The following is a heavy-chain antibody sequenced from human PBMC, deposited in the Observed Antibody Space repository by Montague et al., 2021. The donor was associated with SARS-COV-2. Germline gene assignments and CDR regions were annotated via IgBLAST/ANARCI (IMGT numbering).Heavy chain of an antibody. V-gene: IGHV4-59*13. D-gene: IGHD3-22*01. Sequence: SETLSLTCTVSGGSIRSYYWSWIRQPPGKGLEWIGYIYYSGSTNYNPSLKSRVTISVDTSKNQFSLKLSSVTAADTAVYYCARDSHYYDSSGHFDYWGQGTLVTVSS. CDR3: ARDSHYYDSSGHFDY. CDR2: IYYSGST. J-gene: IGHJ4*02. CDR1: GGSIRSYY.